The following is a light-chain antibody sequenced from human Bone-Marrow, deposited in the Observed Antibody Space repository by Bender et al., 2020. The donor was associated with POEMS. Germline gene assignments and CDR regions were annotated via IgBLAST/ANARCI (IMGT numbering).Light chain of an antibody. J-gene: IGLJ1*01. CDR3: QSYDSKMSGYV. CDR2: ANT. CDR1: SSNIGAGYD. Sequence: QSVLTQPPSVSGAPGKRVTISCTGSSSNIGAGYDVHWYQHLPGKVPKLVIYANTDRPSGVPDRFSGSKSGTSASLAITGLQAEDEADYYCQSYDSKMSGYVFGTGTTVTVL. V-gene: IGLV1-40*01.